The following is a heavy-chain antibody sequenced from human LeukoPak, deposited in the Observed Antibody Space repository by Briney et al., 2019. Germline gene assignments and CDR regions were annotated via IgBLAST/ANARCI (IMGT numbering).Heavy chain of an antibody. Sequence: ASVKVSCKASGYTFTSYGISWVRQAPGQGLEWMGWISAYNGNTNYAQKLQGRVTMTTDTSTSTAYMELRSLRSDDTAVYYCARDWRCMLCNIYYYYGMDVWGQGTTVTVSS. CDR1: GYTFTSYG. D-gene: IGHD2-8*02. J-gene: IGHJ6*02. CDR3: ARDWRCMLCNIYYYYGMDV. CDR2: ISAYNGNT. V-gene: IGHV1-18*01.